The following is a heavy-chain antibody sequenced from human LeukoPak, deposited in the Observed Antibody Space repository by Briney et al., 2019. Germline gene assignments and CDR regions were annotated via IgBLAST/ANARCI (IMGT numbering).Heavy chain of an antibody. D-gene: IGHD7-27*01. CDR2: ISSSSSGNAI. V-gene: IGHV3-48*03. CDR3: ARDENWGSDY. CDR1: GFTFSGYE. Sequence: GGSLRLSCAASGFTFSGYEGNWVRQAPGKGLQWISYISSSSSGNAIKYADSVQGRFTIFRDNAKNSLYLQMNSLRAEDTAVYYCARDENWGSDYWGQGTLVTVSS. J-gene: IGHJ4*02.